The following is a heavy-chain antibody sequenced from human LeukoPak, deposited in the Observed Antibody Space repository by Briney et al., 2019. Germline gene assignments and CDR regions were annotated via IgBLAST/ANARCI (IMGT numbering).Heavy chain of an antibody. CDR3: AKDLQRIRPGYSINVFDY. D-gene: IGHD6-13*01. V-gene: IGHV3-23*01. CDR1: GFTFSNYA. Sequence: GGSLRLSCAASGFTFSNYAVMWVRQAPGQGLEWVSAITSGGAPRYADSVKGRFTISRDNSKNTLYLQMSSLRAEDTAVYYCAKDLQRIRPGYSINVFDYWGQGTLVTVSS. J-gene: IGHJ4*02. CDR2: ITSGGAP.